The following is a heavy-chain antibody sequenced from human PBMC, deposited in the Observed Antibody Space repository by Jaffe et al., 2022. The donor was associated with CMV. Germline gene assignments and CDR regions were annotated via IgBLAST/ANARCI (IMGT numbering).Heavy chain of an antibody. D-gene: IGHD3-10*01. Sequence: EVQLLESGGGLVQPGGSLRLSCAASGFTFSSYAMSWVRQAPGKGLEWVSAISGSGGSTYYADSVKGRFTISRDNSKNTLYLQMNSLRAEDTAVYYCAKDHRYYYGSGRDNWFDPWGQGTLVTVSS. CDR2: ISGSGGST. V-gene: IGHV3-23*01. CDR3: AKDHRYYYGSGRDNWFDP. J-gene: IGHJ5*02. CDR1: GFTFSSYA.